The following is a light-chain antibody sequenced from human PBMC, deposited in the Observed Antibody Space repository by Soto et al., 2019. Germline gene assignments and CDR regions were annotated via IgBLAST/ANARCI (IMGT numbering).Light chain of an antibody. CDR3: SSYISSIWV. CDR2: EVS. CDR1: SSDLGAYNY. J-gene: IGLJ3*02. Sequence: QSVLTQPASVSGSPGQSITISCTGTSSDLGAYNYVSWYQQYPGKAPNLMIYEVSNRPSGVSNRFSGSKSGNTASLTISGLQAEDEADYYCSSYISSIWVFGGGTKLTVL. V-gene: IGLV2-14*01.